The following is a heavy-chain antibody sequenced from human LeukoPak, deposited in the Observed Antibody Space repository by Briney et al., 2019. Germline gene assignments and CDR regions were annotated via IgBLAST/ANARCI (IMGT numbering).Heavy chain of an antibody. CDR1: GFTVSSNY. Sequence: GGSLRLSCAASGFTVSSNYMSWVRQAPGKGLEWVSVIYSGGTTYYADSVKGRFTISRDNSKNTLHLQVNSLRAEDTAVYYCARGLRYSSGWYYFDYWGQGTLVTVSS. V-gene: IGHV3-53*01. CDR3: ARGLRYSSGWYYFDY. CDR2: IYSGGTT. J-gene: IGHJ4*02. D-gene: IGHD6-19*01.